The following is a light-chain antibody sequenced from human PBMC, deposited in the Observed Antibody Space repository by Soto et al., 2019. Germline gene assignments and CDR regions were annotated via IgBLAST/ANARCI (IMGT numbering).Light chain of an antibody. V-gene: IGLV2-14*01. CDR2: DVS. Sequence: QSALTQPASVSGSPGQSITISCTGTSSDVGGYNYVSWYQQHPGKAPKLMIYDVSNRPSGVSNRFSGSKSGNTASLTISGLQAEDEADYYCSSYTSRNTLDYVFGTGTKLTVL. CDR1: SSDVGGYNY. CDR3: SSYTSRNTLDYV. J-gene: IGLJ1*01.